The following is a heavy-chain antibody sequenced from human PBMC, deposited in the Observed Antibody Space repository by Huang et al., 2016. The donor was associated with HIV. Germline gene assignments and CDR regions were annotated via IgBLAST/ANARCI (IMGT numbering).Heavy chain of an antibody. Sequence: EVHLVQSGAEVKEPGESLKISCQASGYNFDSYWIGWVRQMPGKGLEWMVVIYPCDADTRYDPSCQGQVTSSADQSINTAYLQWSSLKASDTAIYFCARQGLWLPPTDPFDYWGQGTPVTVSA. CDR2: IYPCDADT. J-gene: IGHJ4*02. V-gene: IGHV5-51*01. D-gene: IGHD3-10*01. CDR1: GYNFDSYW. CDR3: ARQGLWLPPTDPFDY.